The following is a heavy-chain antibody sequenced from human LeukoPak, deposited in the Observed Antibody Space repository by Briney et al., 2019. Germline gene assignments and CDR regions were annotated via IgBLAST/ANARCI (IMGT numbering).Heavy chain of an antibody. V-gene: IGHV4-61*08. D-gene: IGHD7-27*01. J-gene: IGHJ4*02. CDR3: ARVSWGSYPGFDY. CDR1: GGSISSADYY. Sequence: SETLSLTCTVSGGSISSADYYWSWIRQPPGKGLEWIGYIYYSGSTNYNPSLKSRVTISVDTSKNQFSLKLSSVTAADTAVYYCARVSWGSYPGFDYWGQGTLVTVSS. CDR2: IYYSGST.